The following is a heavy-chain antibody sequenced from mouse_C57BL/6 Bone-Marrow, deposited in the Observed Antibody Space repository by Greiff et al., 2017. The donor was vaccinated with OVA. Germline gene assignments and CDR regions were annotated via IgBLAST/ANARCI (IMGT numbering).Heavy chain of an antibody. J-gene: IGHJ1*03. Sequence: EVKLMESGPGLVKPSQSLSLTCSVTGYSITSGYYWNWIRQFPGNKLEWMGYISYDGSNNYNPSLKNRISITRDTSKNQFFLKLNSVTTEDTATYYCAREPLYYGSSWDWYFDVWGTGTTVTVSS. CDR3: AREPLYYGSSWDWYFDV. CDR2: ISYDGSN. CDR1: GYSITSGYY. V-gene: IGHV3-6*01. D-gene: IGHD1-1*01.